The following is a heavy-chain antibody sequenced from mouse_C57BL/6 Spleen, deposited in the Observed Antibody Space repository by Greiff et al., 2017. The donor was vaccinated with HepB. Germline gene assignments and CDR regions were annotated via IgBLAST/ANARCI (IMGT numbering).Heavy chain of an antibody. J-gene: IGHJ4*01. Sequence: VQLQQPGAELVKPGASVKMSCKASGYTFTSYWIPWVKQRPGQGLEWIGEIYPGSGSTNYNEKFKGKATWTVDTSSSTAYMQLSSLTSEDSAVYYCARSPGTKAMDYWGQGTSVTVSS. V-gene: IGHV1-55*01. D-gene: IGHD3-3*01. CDR2: IYPGSGST. CDR3: ARSPGTKAMDY. CDR1: GYTFTSYW.